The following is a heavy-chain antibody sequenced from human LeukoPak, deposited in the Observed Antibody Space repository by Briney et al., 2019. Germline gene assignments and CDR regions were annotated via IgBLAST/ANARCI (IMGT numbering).Heavy chain of an antibody. Sequence: SETLSLTCTVTGGSISSGDYYWSWIRQPPGKGLEWIAYMYYSGSTYYNPSLKSRVTMSADTSKNQLSLKLSSVTAADTAVYYCARPYYYDSRIDPWGQGILVTVSS. CDR1: GGSISSGDYY. D-gene: IGHD3-22*01. J-gene: IGHJ5*02. V-gene: IGHV4-30-4*01. CDR3: ARPYYYDSRIDP. CDR2: MYYSGST.